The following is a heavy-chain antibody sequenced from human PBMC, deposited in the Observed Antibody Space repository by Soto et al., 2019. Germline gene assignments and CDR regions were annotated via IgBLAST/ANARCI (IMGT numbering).Heavy chain of an antibody. CDR3: ARRQSSSWYGL. V-gene: IGHV4-39*01. CDR1: GASISSSSYY. D-gene: IGHD6-13*01. CDR2: IYYSGRT. Sequence: PSETLSLTCTVSGASISSSSYYWGWIRQPPGKRQKRIGSIYYSGRTYYKQSLKKRVTISVDTSKNQFSLKLSSVTAADTAVYYCARRQSSSWYGLWGQGTLVTVS. J-gene: IGHJ4*02.